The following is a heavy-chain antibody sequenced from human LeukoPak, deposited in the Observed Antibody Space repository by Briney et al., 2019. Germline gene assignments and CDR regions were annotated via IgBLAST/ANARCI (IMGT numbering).Heavy chain of an antibody. Sequence: PGGSLRLSCAASGFTFSSYEMNWVRQAPGKGLEWVSYISSSGSTIYYADSVKGRFTISRDNSKNTLYLQMNSLRAEDTAVYYCAKVIGHTAMAEGAFDIWGQGTMVTVSS. D-gene: IGHD5-18*01. CDR1: GFTFSSYE. CDR2: ISSSGSTI. V-gene: IGHV3-48*03. J-gene: IGHJ3*02. CDR3: AKVIGHTAMAEGAFDI.